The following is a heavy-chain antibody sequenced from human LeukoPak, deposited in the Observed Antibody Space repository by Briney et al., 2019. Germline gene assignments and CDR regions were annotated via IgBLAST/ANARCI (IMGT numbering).Heavy chain of an antibody. J-gene: IGHJ4*02. CDR2: INHSGST. CDR3: ARGRRSSWYTY. V-gene: IGHV4-34*01. Sequence: PSETLSLTCAVYGGSFSGYYWSWIRQPPGKGLEWIGEINHSGSTNYNPSLKSRVTISVDTSKNQFSLKRSSVTAADTAVYYCARGRRSSWYTYWGQGTLVTVSS. D-gene: IGHD6-13*01. CDR1: GGSFSGYY.